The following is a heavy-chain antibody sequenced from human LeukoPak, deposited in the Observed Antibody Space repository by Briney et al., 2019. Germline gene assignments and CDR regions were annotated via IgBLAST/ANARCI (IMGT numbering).Heavy chain of an antibody. V-gene: IGHV4-31*03. CDR3: ARGVQLPKRGYYYYYMDV. CDR2: IYYSGST. Sequence: PSETLSLTCTVSGGSISSGGYYWSWIRQHPGKGLEWIVYIYYSGSTYYNPSLKSRLTISVDTSENQFSLKLSSVTAADTAVYYCARGVQLPKRGYYYYYMDVWGKGTTVTVSS. CDR1: GGSISSGGYY. D-gene: IGHD1-1*01. J-gene: IGHJ6*03.